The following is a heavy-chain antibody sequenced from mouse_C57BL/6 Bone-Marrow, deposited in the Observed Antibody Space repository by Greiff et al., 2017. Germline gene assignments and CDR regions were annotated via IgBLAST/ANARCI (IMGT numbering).Heavy chain of an antibody. Sequence: EVKLMESGGGLVQPGGSLSLSCAASGFTFTDYYMRWVRQPPGKALEWLGFIRNKANGYTTEYSASVKGRFTISRDNSQSILYLQMNALRAEDSATYYCARYKGDGYYFYWYFDVWGTGTTVTVSS. CDR3: ARYKGDGYYFYWYFDV. V-gene: IGHV7-3*01. CDR2: IRNKANGYTT. CDR1: GFTFTDYY. J-gene: IGHJ1*03. D-gene: IGHD2-3*01.